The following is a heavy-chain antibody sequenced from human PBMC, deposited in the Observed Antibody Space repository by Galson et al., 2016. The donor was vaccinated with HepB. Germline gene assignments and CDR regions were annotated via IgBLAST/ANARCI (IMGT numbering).Heavy chain of an antibody. V-gene: IGHV3-74*01. Sequence: SWMDWVRQAPGKGLVWVSRLTSEGLTTYADFVEGRFSISRDNARNTLLLQMDSLRVEDTAVYYCARENHGRFDYWGQGALVSVSS. J-gene: IGHJ4*02. CDR1: SW. D-gene: IGHD5-24*01. CDR2: LTSEGLT. CDR3: ARENHGRFDY.